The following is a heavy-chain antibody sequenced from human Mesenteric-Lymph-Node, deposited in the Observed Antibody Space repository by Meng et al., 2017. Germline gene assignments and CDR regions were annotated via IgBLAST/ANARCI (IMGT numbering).Heavy chain of an antibody. CDR2: ISNTGSIT. CDR1: GFSFSDYF. D-gene: IGHD6-6*01. CDR3: TTVSSSSLAY. J-gene: IGHJ4*02. V-gene: IGHV3-11*01. Sequence: GESLKISCAASGFSFSDYFMTWIRQAPGKGLEWLSYISNTGSITYHADSVKGRFSISRDNAKNSLYLQMNSLRPEDTAVYYCTTVSSSSLAYWGQGTLVTVSS.